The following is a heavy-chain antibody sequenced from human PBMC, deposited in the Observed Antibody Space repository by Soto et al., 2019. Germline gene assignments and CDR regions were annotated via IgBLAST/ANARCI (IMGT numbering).Heavy chain of an antibody. CDR2: IRNKHASYST. CDR1: GFTFSDHY. CDR3: TKDHAGATES. D-gene: IGHD1-1*01. J-gene: IGHJ4*02. Sequence: EVQLVESGGGLAQPGGSLRLSCAASGFTFSDHYMDWVRRTPGKGLEWLGRIRNKHASYSTEYAASVTGRFTISRDDSRNSLYLQMNSLQTGDTAIYYCTKDHAGATESWGQGALVTGSS. V-gene: IGHV3-72*01.